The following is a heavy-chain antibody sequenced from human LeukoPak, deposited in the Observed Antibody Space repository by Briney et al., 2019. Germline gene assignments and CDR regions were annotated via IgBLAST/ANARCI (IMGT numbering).Heavy chain of an antibody. CDR1: GGSFSSHY. CDR2: IYYSGST. CDR3: AGEGYCSSTSCPVDY. V-gene: IGHV4-59*08. Sequence: SETLSLTCTVSGGSFSSHYWTWIRHPPGKALEWIGYIYYSGSTNYNPSLKSRVTISVDTSKNQFSLKLSSVTAADTAVYYCAGEGYCSSTSCPVDYWGQGTLVTVSS. J-gene: IGHJ4*02. D-gene: IGHD2-2*01.